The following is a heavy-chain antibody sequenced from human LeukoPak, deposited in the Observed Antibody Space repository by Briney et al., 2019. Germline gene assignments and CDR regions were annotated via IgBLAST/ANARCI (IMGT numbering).Heavy chain of an antibody. CDR1: GYTFTNYG. D-gene: IGHD3-10*01. J-gene: IGHJ6*02. V-gene: IGHV1-18*04. CDR2: VNVYNGKR. Sequence: ASVKVSCKASGYTFTNYGISWVRQAPGQGLEWMMWVNVYNGKREYAQKFQGRVTLTTDTSTTTAYMELRSLRFDGTAVYYCARTGPDYYGSGSYPLHYYGMDFWGQGTTVTVAS. CDR3: ARTGPDYYGSGSYPLHYYGMDF.